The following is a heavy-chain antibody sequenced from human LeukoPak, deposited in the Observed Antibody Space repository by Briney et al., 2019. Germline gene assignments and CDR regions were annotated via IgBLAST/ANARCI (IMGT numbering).Heavy chain of an antibody. V-gene: IGHV4-59*12. Sequence: SETLSLTCTVSGGSMSNYYWSWIRQPPGKGLEWIGFIYYSGNTIYNPSLKSRVTISVDTSKNEFSLKLSSVTAADTAVYYCAREAAQILTGYEYNGGDDGPFDYWGQGTLVTVSS. D-gene: IGHD3-9*01. CDR3: AREAAQILTGYEYNGGDDGPFDY. CDR1: GGSMSNYY. J-gene: IGHJ4*02. CDR2: IYYSGNT.